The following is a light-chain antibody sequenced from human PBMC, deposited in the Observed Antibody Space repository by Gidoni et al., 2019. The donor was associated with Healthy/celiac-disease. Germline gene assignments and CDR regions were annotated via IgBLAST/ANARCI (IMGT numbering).Light chain of an antibody. CDR2: WAS. CDR3: QQYYSTPQT. CDR1: QSVLYSSNNKNY. V-gene: IGKV4-1*01. J-gene: IGKJ1*01. Sequence: DIVMTQSPDSLAVSLVERATINCKSSQSVLYSSNNKNYLAWYQQKPGQPPKLLIYWASTRESGVPDRLSGSGSGKDFTLTIRSMQAEDVAVYYCQQYYSTPQTFGQGTKVEIK.